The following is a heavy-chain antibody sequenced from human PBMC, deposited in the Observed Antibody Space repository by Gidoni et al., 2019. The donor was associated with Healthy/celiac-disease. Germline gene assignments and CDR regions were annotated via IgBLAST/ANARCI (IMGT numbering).Heavy chain of an antibody. Sequence: EVQLVESGGGLVKPGGSLRLSCAASGFTFSSYSMNWVRQAPGKGLEWVSSISSRSSYIYYADSVKGRFTISRDNAKNSLYLQMNSLRAEDTAVYYCVRGYGDSTLFPYYYGMDVWGQGTTVTVSS. CDR3: VRGYGDSTLFPYYYGMDV. CDR1: GFTFSSYS. J-gene: IGHJ6*02. V-gene: IGHV3-21*01. D-gene: IGHD4-17*01. CDR2: ISSRSSYI.